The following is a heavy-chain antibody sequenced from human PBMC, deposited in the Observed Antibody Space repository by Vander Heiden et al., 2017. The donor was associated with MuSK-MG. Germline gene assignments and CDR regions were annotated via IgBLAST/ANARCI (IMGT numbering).Heavy chain of an antibody. J-gene: IGHJ4*02. D-gene: IGHD4-17*01. Sequence: EVQLVESGGVVVQPGGSLRLSCAASGFTFDDYTMHWVRQAPGKGLEWVSLISWDGGSTYYADSVKGRFTISRDNSKNSLYLQMNSLRTEDTALYYCAKDMGLGGRGDYGFGDYWGQGNLVTVSS. CDR1: GFTFDDYT. CDR2: ISWDGGST. V-gene: IGHV3-43*01. CDR3: AKDMGLGGRGDYGFGDY.